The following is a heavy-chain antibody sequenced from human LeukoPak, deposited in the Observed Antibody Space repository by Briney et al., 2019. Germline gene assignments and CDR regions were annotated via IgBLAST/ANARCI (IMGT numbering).Heavy chain of an antibody. CDR2: IKEDGSEK. V-gene: IGHV3-7*03. J-gene: IGHJ4*02. D-gene: IGHD3-22*01. CDR1: GFTFSRYW. CDR3: AKRDSSGSYPYYFDY. Sequence: GGSLRLSCAASGFTFSRYWMTWVRQAPGKGLEWVANIKEDGSEKNDADSVKGRFTISRDKSKDTLYLQMNSLRAEDTAVYYCAKRDSSGSYPYYFDYWGQGTLVTVSS.